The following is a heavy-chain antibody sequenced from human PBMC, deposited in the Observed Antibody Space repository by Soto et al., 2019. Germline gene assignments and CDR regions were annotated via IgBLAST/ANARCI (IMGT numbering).Heavy chain of an antibody. V-gene: IGHV1-24*01. D-gene: IGHD6-19*01. J-gene: IGHJ4*02. CDR3: ATEGSSGQVDY. CDR2: FDPEDGET. Sequence: ASVKVSCQVSGYTLPELSMHWVRQAPGKGSEWMGGFDPEDGETIYAQKFQGRVTMTEDTSTDTAYMELSSLRSDDTAVYYCATEGSSGQVDYWGQGTLFTGSS. CDR1: GYTLPELS.